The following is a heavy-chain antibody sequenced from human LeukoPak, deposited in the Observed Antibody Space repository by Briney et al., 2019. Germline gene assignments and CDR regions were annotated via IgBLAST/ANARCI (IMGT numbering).Heavy chain of an antibody. CDR2: ISSSGSTI. CDR3: AKISLYCSSTSCPEYYFDY. D-gene: IGHD2-2*01. CDR1: GFTFSSYE. V-gene: IGHV3-48*03. Sequence: GGSLRLSCAASGFTFSSYEMNWVRQAPGKGLEWVSYISSSGSTIYYADSVKGRFTISRDNAKNSLYLQMNSLRAEDTAVYYCAKISLYCSSTSCPEYYFDYWRQGTLVTVSS. J-gene: IGHJ4*02.